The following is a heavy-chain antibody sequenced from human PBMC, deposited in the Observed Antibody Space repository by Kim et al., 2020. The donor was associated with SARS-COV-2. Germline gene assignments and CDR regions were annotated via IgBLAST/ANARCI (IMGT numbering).Heavy chain of an antibody. CDR3: AKDGYNWNLGGAFDI. CDR2: ISWNSGSI. CDR1: GFTFDDYA. D-gene: IGHD1-7*01. Sequence: GGSLRLSCAASGFTFDDYAMHWVRQAPGKGLEWVSGISWNSGSIGYADSVKGRFTISRDNAKNSLYLQMNSLRAEDTALYYCAKDGYNWNLGGAFDIWGQGTMVTVSS. J-gene: IGHJ3*02. V-gene: IGHV3-9*01.